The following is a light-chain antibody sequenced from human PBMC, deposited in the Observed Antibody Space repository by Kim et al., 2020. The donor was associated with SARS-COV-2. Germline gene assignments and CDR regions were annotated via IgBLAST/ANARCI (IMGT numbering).Light chain of an antibody. CDR1: NIGSKS. J-gene: IGLJ3*02. Sequence: SYELTQPPSVSVAPGKTARITCGGNNIGSKSVHWYQQKPGQAPVLVIYYDSDRPSGIPERFSGSNSGNTATLTISRVGAGDEADDYCQVWDSSSDHRVFGGGTKLTVL. V-gene: IGLV3-21*04. CDR3: QVWDSSSDHRV. CDR2: YDS.